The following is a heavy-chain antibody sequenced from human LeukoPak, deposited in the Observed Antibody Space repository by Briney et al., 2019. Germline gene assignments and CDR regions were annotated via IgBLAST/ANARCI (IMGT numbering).Heavy chain of an antibody. CDR3: ATYYYASGSSD. J-gene: IGHJ4*02. V-gene: IGHV3-11*03. CDR2: ISTHSTYT. D-gene: IGHD3-10*01. CDR1: GFIFSDYS. Sequence: GGSLRLSCAASGFIFSDYSMSWIRQAPGKGLEWVSYISTHSTYTHYADSVRGRFTISRDNAKNSLYLQMNSLRAEDTAVYYSATYYYASGSSDWGQGTLVTVSS.